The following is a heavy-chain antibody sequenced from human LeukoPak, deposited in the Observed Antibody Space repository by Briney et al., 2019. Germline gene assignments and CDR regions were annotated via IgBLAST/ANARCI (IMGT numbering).Heavy chain of an antibody. CDR2: IYYSGST. D-gene: IGHD1-26*01. CDR3: ARDRDYSGSPLWYFDL. CDR1: GGSISSSSYY. Sequence: QPSETLSLTCTVSGGSISSSSYYWGWIRQPPGKGLEWIGSIYYSGSTYYNPSLKSRVTISVDTSKNQFSLKLSSVTAADTAVYYCARDRDYSGSPLWYFDLWGRGTLVTVSS. J-gene: IGHJ2*01. V-gene: IGHV4-39*07.